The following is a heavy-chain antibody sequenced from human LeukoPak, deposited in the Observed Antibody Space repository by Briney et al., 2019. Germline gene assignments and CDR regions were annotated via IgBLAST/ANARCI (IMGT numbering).Heavy chain of an antibody. V-gene: IGHV3-23*01. Sequence: GGSLRLSCAASGFTFSSYGMSWVRQAPGKGLEWVSAISGSGGSTYYADSVKGRFTISRDNSKNTLYLQMNSLKTEDTAVYYCTTEDYDILTGYYTADYWGQGTLVTVSS. D-gene: IGHD3-9*01. CDR3: TTEDYDILTGYYTADY. CDR2: ISGSGGST. J-gene: IGHJ4*02. CDR1: GFTFSSYG.